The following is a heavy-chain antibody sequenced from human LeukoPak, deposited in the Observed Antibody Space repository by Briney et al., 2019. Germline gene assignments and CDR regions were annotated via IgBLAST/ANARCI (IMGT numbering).Heavy chain of an antibody. Sequence: GGSLRLSCAASGFTFSSYSMNWVRQAPGKGLEWVSSIRSSSSSIYCADSVKGRFTISRDNVKNLLYLQMNSLRAEDTAVYYCARGGWGYDSSSGNWGQGTLVTVSS. V-gene: IGHV3-21*06. CDR1: GFTFSSYS. CDR3: ARGGWGYDSSSGN. D-gene: IGHD3-22*01. J-gene: IGHJ4*02. CDR2: IRSSSSSI.